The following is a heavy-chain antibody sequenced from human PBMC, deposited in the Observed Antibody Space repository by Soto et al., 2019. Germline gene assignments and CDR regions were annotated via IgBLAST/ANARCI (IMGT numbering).Heavy chain of an antibody. CDR3: ARRESNYVVEP. Sequence: QVQLQQWGAGLLKPSETLSLTCAVYGGSFSGYYWSWIRQPPGKGLEWIGEINHSGSTNYNPSLKSRVTISVDTSKNQFSLKLSSVTAADTAGYYCARRESNYVVEPWGQGTLVTVSS. V-gene: IGHV4-34*01. CDR2: INHSGST. J-gene: IGHJ5*02. CDR1: GGSFSGYY. D-gene: IGHD4-4*01.